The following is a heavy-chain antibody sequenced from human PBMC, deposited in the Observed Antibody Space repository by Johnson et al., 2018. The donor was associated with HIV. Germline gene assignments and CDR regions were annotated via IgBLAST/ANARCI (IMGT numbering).Heavy chain of an antibody. CDR2: IYSGGST. V-gene: IGHV3-66*01. Sequence: EVQLVESGGGLVQPGGSLRLSCAASGFTVSSNYMSWVRQAPGKGLEWVSVIYSGGSTYYADSVKGRFTISRDNSKNMLYLQMNSLRAEDTAVYYCARGDESSAWGAFDIWGQGTMVTVSS. CDR1: GFTVSSNY. J-gene: IGHJ3*02. CDR3: ARGDESSAWGAFDI. D-gene: IGHD3-22*01.